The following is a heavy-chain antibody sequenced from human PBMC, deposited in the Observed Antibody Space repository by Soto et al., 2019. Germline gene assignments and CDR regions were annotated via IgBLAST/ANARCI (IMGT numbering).Heavy chain of an antibody. D-gene: IGHD5-18*01. V-gene: IGHV1-18*04. CDR2: ISAYNGNT. J-gene: IGHJ6*02. Sequence: ALVKVSCKASGYTFTIYGISWVRQAPGQGLEWMGWISAYNGNTNYAQKLQGRVTMTTDTSTSTAYMELRSLRSDDTAVYYCARDPGIQLWLNYYYYGMDVWGQGTTVTVSS. CDR3: ARDPGIQLWLNYYYYGMDV. CDR1: GYTFTIYG.